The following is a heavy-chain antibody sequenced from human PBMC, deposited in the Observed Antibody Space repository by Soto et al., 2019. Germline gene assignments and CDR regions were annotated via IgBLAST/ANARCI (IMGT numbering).Heavy chain of an antibody. V-gene: IGHV4-59*12. CDR2: IYYSGST. CDR3: AGENQYYFDY. Sequence: SETLSLTCTVSGGSISSYYWSWIRQPPGKGLEWIGYIYYSGSTNYNPSLKSRVTISVDTSKNQFSLKLSSVTAADTAVYYCAGENQYYFDYWGQGTLVTVSS. CDR1: GGSISSYY. J-gene: IGHJ4*02.